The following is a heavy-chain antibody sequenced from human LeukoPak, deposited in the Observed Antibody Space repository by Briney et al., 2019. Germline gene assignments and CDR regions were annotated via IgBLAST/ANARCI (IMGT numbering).Heavy chain of an antibody. CDR1: GFTLNEHA. J-gene: IGHJ4*02. D-gene: IGHD3-22*01. CDR3: ARGVDYYENSGTIDY. Sequence: GGSLRLSCAVSGFTLNEHAVSWVRQAPGKGLEWVSAFIDVGDTYYADSVKGRFTIYRDYSRNTLYLQMNSLRAEDTAVYYCARGVDYYENSGTIDYWGQGTLVTVSS. V-gene: IGHV3-23*01. CDR2: FIDVGDT.